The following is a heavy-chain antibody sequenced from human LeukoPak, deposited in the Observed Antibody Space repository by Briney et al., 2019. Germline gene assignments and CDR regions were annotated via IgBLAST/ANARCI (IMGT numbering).Heavy chain of an antibody. CDR1: GFTFTSNP. J-gene: IGHJ4*02. Sequence: GGSLRLSCAASGFTFTSNPMTWVRQAPGKGLEWVSGISGSGGSTYYADSVKGRLTISRDNSKNTLYLQMNSLRAEDTAVYYCAKALYYFDSWGEGTLVAVSS. V-gene: IGHV3-23*01. CDR2: ISGSGGST. CDR3: AKALYYFDS.